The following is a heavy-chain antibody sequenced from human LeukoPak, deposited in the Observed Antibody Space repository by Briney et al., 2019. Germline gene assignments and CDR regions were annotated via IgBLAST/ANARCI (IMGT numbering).Heavy chain of an antibody. CDR1: GYSISSYY. CDR3: ARRLYYSGSGNYAVWNWFDP. D-gene: IGHD3-10*01. CDR2: IYTSGST. V-gene: IGHV4-4*07. Sequence: SETLTLTCTVSGYSISSYYWSWIRQPAGKGLEWIGRIYTSGSTNYNPSLKSRVTMSVDTSKNQFSLKLSSVTAADTAVYFCARRLYYSGSGNYAVWNWFDPWGQGTLVTVSS. J-gene: IGHJ5*02.